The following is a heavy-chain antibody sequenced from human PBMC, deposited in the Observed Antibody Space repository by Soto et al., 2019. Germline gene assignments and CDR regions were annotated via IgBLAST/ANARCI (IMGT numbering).Heavy chain of an antibody. V-gene: IGHV4-59*01. CDR3: VGQYSSSWYNYYYYYMDV. CDR2: IYYSGST. J-gene: IGHJ6*03. CDR1: GGSISSYY. Sequence: ETLSLTCTVSGGSISSYYWSWIRQPPGKGLEWIGYIYYSGSTNYNPSLKSRVTISVDTSKNQFSLKLSSVTAADTAVYYCVGQYSSSWYNYYYYYMDVWGKGTTVTVSS. D-gene: IGHD6-13*01.